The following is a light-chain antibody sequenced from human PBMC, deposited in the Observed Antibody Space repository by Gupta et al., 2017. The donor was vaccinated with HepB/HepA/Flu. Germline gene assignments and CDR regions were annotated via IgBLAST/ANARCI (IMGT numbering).Light chain of an antibody. CDR2: GAS. V-gene: IGKV1-39*01. CDR1: QSISNF. CDR3: QQSDSTPLT. Sequence: IQMTQSPSSLSASVGDRVTITCRASQSISNFVNWYQQKPGKAPKLLIYGASNLQSGVPSRFSGSGSGTDFTLTINRLQPEDFATYYCQQSDSTPLTFGGGTTVEI. J-gene: IGKJ4*01.